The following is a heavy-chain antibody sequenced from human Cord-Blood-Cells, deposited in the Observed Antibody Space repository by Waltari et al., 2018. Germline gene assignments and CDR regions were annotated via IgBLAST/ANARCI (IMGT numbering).Heavy chain of an antibody. Sequence: EVQLVESGGGLVQPGRSLRLSCAASGFTFDDYAMHWVRQAPGKGLEWVSGISWNSGSIGYADSVKGRFTISRDNAKNSLYLQMNSLRAEDTALYYCAKGLWFRELLDAFDIWGQGTMVTVSS. CDR2: ISWNSGSI. D-gene: IGHD3-10*01. J-gene: IGHJ3*02. V-gene: IGHV3-9*01. CDR3: AKGLWFRELLDAFDI. CDR1: GFTFDDYA.